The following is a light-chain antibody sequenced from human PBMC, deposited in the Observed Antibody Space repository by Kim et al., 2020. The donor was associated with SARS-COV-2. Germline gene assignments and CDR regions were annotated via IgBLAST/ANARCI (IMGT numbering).Light chain of an antibody. CDR1: SSDVGGYNF. CDR3: SSYADNNNVI. V-gene: IGLV2-8*01. CDR2: EVT. J-gene: IGLJ2*01. Sequence: GQSVTISCTGTSSDVGGYNFVSWYQQHPGTAPKLIIYEVTRRPSGVPDRFSGSKSGNTASLSVSGLQADDEADYYCSSYADNNNVIFGGGTQLTVL.